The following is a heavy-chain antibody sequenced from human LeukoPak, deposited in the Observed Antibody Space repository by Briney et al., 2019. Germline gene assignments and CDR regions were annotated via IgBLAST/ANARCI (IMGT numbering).Heavy chain of an antibody. D-gene: IGHD4-17*01. J-gene: IGHJ3*02. Sequence: KASETLSLTCTVSGGSISSYYWSWIRQPPGKGLEWIGYIYYSGSTNYNPSLKSRVTISVDTSKNQFSLQLSSVTAADTAVYYCARPLDYGDYDAFDIWGQGTMVTVSS. CDR1: GGSISSYY. CDR2: IYYSGST. CDR3: ARPLDYGDYDAFDI. V-gene: IGHV4-59*01.